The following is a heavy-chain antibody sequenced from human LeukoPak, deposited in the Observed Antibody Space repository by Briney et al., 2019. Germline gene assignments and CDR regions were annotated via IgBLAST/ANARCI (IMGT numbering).Heavy chain of an antibody. CDR2: LNPNSGAT. J-gene: IGHJ6*02. CDR1: GYTFTANY. V-gene: IGHV1-2*02. D-gene: IGHD1-26*01. Sequence: VKVSCKTSGYTFTANYMQWVRQAPGQGLEWMGWLNPNSGATKYARKFQGRVTMTRDTSINTAYMELSRLTSDDTAVYYCAREGQLVGPTPKVHYYGMDFWGQGTTVTVSS. CDR3: AREGQLVGPTPKVHYYGMDF.